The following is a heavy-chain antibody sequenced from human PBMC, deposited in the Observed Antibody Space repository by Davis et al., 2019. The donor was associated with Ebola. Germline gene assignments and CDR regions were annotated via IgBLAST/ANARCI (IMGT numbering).Heavy chain of an antibody. J-gene: IGHJ6*02. V-gene: IGHV3-30*02. Sequence: GESLKISCAATGFTFSSYGMHWVRQAPGKGLEWAAFIRYDGYDTYYADSVKGRFTVSSDNSKNMMFLQMNSLRADDTAVFYCAKVLFRFHRGVSFLQYNVMDVWGQGTTVTVSS. CDR1: GFTFSSYG. D-gene: IGHD3-10*01. CDR2: IRYDGYDT. CDR3: AKVLFRFHRGVSFLQYNVMDV.